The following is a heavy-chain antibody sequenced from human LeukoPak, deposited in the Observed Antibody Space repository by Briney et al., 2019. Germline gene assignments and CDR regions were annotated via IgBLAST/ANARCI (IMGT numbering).Heavy chain of an antibody. CDR3: ARVSSSGALGAFDI. V-gene: IGHV3-30-3*01. CDR2: ISYDGSNK. Sequence: PGRSLRLSCAASGFTFSSYAMHWVRQAPGKGLEWVAVISYDGSNKYYADSVKGRFTISRDNSKNTLYLQMNSLRAEDTAVYYCARVSSSGALGAFDIWGQGTMVTVSS. CDR1: GFTFSSYA. J-gene: IGHJ3*02. D-gene: IGHD6-19*01.